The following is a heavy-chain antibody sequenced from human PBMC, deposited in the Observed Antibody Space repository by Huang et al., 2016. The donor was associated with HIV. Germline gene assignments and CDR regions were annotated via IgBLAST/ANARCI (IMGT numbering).Heavy chain of an antibody. D-gene: IGHD6-19*01. CDR1: GYIFSNYD. CDR3: ARLTSGWYQDY. CDR2: LNPNSGKT. J-gene: IGHJ4*02. V-gene: IGHV1-8*01. Sequence: QVQLVQSGPEVKKPGASVKFSCQTSGYIFSNYDINWVRRAPGQGRQWMGWLNPNSGKTAYGQNFQGRVTLTRRTSTGAAYMVLNSLTSQDTAVYYCARLTSGWYQDYWGQGTLVTVSS.